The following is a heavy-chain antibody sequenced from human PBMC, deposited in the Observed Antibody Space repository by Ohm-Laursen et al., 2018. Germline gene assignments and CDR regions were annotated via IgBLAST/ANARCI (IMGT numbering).Heavy chain of an antibody. D-gene: IGHD6-25*01. CDR3: ARDQWGGRLPHL. Sequence: GTLSLTCTVSGGSINNYFWTWIRQPAGKGLEWIGRISSSGSSNYNPSLKSRVTISVDTSKNQFSLNLSSVTAADTAVYYCARDQWGGRLPHLWGQGTTVTVSS. V-gene: IGHV4-4*07. J-gene: IGHJ6*02. CDR1: GGSINNYF. CDR2: ISSSGSS.